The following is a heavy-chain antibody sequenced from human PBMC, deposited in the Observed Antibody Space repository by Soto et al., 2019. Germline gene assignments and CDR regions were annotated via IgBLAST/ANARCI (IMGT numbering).Heavy chain of an antibody. D-gene: IGHD3-10*01. CDR3: ARAPRGNYGYPSYFDY. CDR2: IYYSGST. Sequence: SETPSLTCTVSGGSISSYYWSWIRQPPGKGLEWIGYIYYSGSTNYNPSLKSRVTISVDTSKNQFSLKLSSVTAADTAVYYCARAPRGNYGYPSYFDYWGQGTLVTVSS. V-gene: IGHV4-59*01. CDR1: GGSISSYY. J-gene: IGHJ4*02.